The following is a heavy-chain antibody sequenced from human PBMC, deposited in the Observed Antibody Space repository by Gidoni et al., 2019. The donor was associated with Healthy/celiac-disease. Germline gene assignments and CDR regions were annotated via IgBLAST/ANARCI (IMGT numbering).Heavy chain of an antibody. CDR2: ISSSSSYT. D-gene: IGHD3-16*02. J-gene: IGHJ4*02. V-gene: IGHV3-11*05. CDR3: ARDQLYDYVWGSYRPNLDY. CDR1: GFTFSHYY. Sequence: QVQLVESGGGLVKPGGSLRLSCAASGFTFSHYYISWIRQAPGKGLEWVSYISSSSSYTNYADSVKGRFTISRDNAKNSLYLQMNSLRAEDTAVYYCARDQLYDYVWGSYRPNLDYWGQGTLVTVSS.